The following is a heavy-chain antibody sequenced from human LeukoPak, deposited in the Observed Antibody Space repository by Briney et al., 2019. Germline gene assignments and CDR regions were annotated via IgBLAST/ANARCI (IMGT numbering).Heavy chain of an antibody. D-gene: IGHD3-10*01. J-gene: IGHJ4*02. V-gene: IGHV1-24*01. Sequence: ASVKVSCKVSGYTLTELSMHWVRQAPGKGLEWMGGFDPEDGETLYAQKFQGRVTMTRDTSTSTVYMELSSLRSEDTAVYYCARDHGSAYYRAPRHWGQGTLVTVSS. CDR1: GYTLTELS. CDR2: FDPEDGET. CDR3: ARDHGSAYYRAPRH.